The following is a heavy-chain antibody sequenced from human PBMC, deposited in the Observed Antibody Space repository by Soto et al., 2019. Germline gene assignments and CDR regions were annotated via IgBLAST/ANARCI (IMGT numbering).Heavy chain of an antibody. D-gene: IGHD6-6*01. CDR2: IIPIFGTA. CDR3: ARDTYSSSPGPLDY. Sequence: SVKVSCKASGGTFSSYSISWVLQAPGQGLEWMGGIIPIFGTANYAQKFQGRVTITADESTSTAYMELSSLRSEDTAVYYCARDTYSSSPGPLDYWGQGTLVTVSS. V-gene: IGHV1-69*13. J-gene: IGHJ4*02. CDR1: GGTFSSYS.